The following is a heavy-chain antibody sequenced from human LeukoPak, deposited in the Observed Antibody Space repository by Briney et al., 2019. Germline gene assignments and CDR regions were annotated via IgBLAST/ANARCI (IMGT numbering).Heavy chain of an antibody. CDR2: INPNSGGT. CDR1: GYTFTGYY. V-gene: IGHV1-2*02. Sequence: GASVKVSCKASGYTFTGYYMHWVRQAPGQGLEWMGWINPNSGGTNYAQKFQGRVTMTRDASISTAYMELSRLRSDDTAVYYCARDSGAAAGTVWFDPWGQGTLVTVSS. CDR3: ARDSGAAAGTVWFDP. J-gene: IGHJ5*02. D-gene: IGHD6-13*01.